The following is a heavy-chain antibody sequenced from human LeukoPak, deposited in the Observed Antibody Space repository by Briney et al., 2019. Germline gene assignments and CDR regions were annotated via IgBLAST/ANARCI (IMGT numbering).Heavy chain of an antibody. CDR3: VKGRVVVMVAANYFDY. V-gene: IGHV3-64D*09. J-gene: IGHJ4*02. Sequence: HPGGSLRLSCAASGFIFSGYGMHWVRQAPGKGLEYVSAIGSNGGSIYYADSVKGRFTISRDNSKNTLYLQMSSLRAEDTAVYYCVKGRVVVMVAANYFDYWGQGTLVTVSS. D-gene: IGHD2-15*01. CDR1: GFIFSGYG. CDR2: IGSNGGSI.